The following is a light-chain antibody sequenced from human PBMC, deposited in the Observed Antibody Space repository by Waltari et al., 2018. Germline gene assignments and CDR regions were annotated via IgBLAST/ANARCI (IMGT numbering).Light chain of an antibody. CDR3: NSYTSSRTGV. CDR1: SSDVGGYNY. Sequence: QSVLTQPASVSGSPGQSITISCTGTSSDVGGYNYVSWYQQHPGKAPKLMIYEVSNRPSGVSNRFSGSKSGNTASLTISGLQAEDEADYYCNSYTSSRTGVFGTGTKVTVL. V-gene: IGLV2-14*01. J-gene: IGLJ1*01. CDR2: EVS.